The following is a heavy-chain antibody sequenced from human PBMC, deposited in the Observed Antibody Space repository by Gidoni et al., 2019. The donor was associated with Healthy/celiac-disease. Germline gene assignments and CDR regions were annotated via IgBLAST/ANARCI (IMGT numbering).Heavy chain of an antibody. CDR1: GGSFSGYY. CDR3: ARNGVDGYYYYGMDV. Sequence: QVQLQQWGAGLLKPSETLSLTCAVYGGSFSGYYWSWIRQPPGKGLEWIGEINHSGSTNYNPSLKSRVTRSVDTSKNQFSLKLSSVTAADTAVYYCARNGVDGYYYYGMDVWGQGTTVTVSS. V-gene: IGHV4-34*01. D-gene: IGHD2-8*01. J-gene: IGHJ6*02. CDR2: INHSGST.